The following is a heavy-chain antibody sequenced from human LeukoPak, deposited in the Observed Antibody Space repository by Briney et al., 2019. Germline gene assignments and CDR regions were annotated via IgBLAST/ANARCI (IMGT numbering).Heavy chain of an antibody. CDR1: GYTFTSYD. J-gene: IGHJ6*02. CDR3: ARERDIVVVPAASEYYYYGMDV. D-gene: IGHD2-2*01. Sequence: ASVKVSCKASGYTFTSYDINWVRQATGQGLEWMGWMNPNSGGTNYAQKFQGRVTMTRDTSISTAYMGLSRLRSDDTAVYYCARERDIVVVPAASEYYYYGMDVWGQGTTVTVSS. CDR2: MNPNSGGT. V-gene: IGHV1-2*02.